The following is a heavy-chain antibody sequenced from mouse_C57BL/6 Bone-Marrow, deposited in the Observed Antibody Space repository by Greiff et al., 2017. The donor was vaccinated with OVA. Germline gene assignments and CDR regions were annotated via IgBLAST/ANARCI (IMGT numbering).Heavy chain of an antibody. CDR1: GFNIIDDY. CDR2: IDPVNGDT. Sequence: VQLQQSGAELVRPGASVKLSCTASGFNIIDDYMHWVKQRPEQGLEWIGWIDPVNGDTEYASKFQGKATITADTSSNTAYLQLSSLTSEDTAVYYCTDHGYSAWFAYWGQGTLVTVSA. J-gene: IGHJ3*01. CDR3: TDHGYSAWFAY. D-gene: IGHD2-3*01. V-gene: IGHV14-4*01.